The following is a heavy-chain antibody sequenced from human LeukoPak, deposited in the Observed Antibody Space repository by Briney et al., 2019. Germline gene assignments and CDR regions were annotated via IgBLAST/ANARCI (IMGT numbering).Heavy chain of an antibody. CDR3: EGGIRYPDY. CDR2: INHSGST. V-gene: IGHV4-34*01. D-gene: IGHD3-9*01. J-gene: IGHJ4*02. CDR1: RGSFSGYY. Sequence: SETLSLTSAVYRGSFSGYYWSWIRQPPGKVLEWIGEINHSGSTNYNPSLKSRVTISVDTSKNQFSLKLSSVTAADTFVFQGEGGIRYPDYWGQGTLVTVSS.